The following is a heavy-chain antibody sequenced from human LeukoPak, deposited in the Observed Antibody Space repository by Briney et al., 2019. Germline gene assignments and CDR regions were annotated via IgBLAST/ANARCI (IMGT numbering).Heavy chain of an antibody. J-gene: IGHJ6*02. CDR3: AGHPLGYCSGGSCYSGVYGMDV. V-gene: IGHV1-18*01. CDR2: ISAYNGNT. D-gene: IGHD2-15*01. CDR1: GDTFTSYG. Sequence: ASLKVSCKASGDTFTSYGISWVRQAPGQGLEWMGWISAYNGNTNYAQKLQGRVTMTTDTSTSTAYMELRSLRSDDTAVYYCAGHPLGYCSGGSCYSGVYGMDVWGQGTTVTVSS.